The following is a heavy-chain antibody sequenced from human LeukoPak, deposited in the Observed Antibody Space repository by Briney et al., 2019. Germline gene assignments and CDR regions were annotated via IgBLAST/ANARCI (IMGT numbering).Heavy chain of an antibody. CDR1: GFTFSSYG. Sequence: GGTLRLSCAASGFTFSSYGMSWVRQAPGKGLEWDSAISGSGGSTYYADSVKGRFTIFRDNSRNTLYLQMNSLRAEDTAVYYCAKVTIYDYVWGRNFDYWGQGTLVTVSS. V-gene: IGHV3-23*01. CDR2: ISGSGGST. CDR3: AKVTIYDYVWGRNFDY. D-gene: IGHD3-16*01. J-gene: IGHJ4*02.